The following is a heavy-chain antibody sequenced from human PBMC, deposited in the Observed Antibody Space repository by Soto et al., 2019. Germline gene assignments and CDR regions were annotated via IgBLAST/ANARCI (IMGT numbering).Heavy chain of an antibody. Sequence: SVKVSCKASGGTFSSYAISWVRQAPGQRLEWKGGIITIFGTTNYAQKYQGRVTITADESTSTAYIEQSSPRSEDTPVYYGARERRGRDGCSFDYWGQEPQVTVS. J-gene: IGHJ4*02. CDR3: ARERRGRDGCSFDY. V-gene: IGHV1-69*13. CDR2: IITIFGTT. CDR1: GGTFSSYA. D-gene: IGHD6-19*01.